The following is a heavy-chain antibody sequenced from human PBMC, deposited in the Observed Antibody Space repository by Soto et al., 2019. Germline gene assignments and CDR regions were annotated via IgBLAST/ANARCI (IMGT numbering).Heavy chain of an antibody. CDR1: GDAFTTYG. CDR2: IRAHNGNT. V-gene: IGHV1-18*01. CDR3: ARWRYGDY. J-gene: IGHJ4*02. D-gene: IGHD1-1*01. Sequence: QVHLVQSGAEVKKPGASLNVSCKGSGDAFTTYGITWVRQDPGQGLEWMGWIRAHNGNTNYAQKLQDRVTVTRDTSPSTAYMDLRGLKSDDTAVYYCARWRYGDYWGQGALVTVSS.